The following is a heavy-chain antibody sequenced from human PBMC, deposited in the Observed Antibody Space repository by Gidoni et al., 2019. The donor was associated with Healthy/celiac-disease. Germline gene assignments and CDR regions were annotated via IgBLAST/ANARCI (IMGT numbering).Heavy chain of an antibody. CDR1: SSGYY. CDR3: AGGDPAYYYDSSGYSDDYYYYGMDV. Sequence: SSGYYWGWIRQPPGKGLEWIGSNYHSGITYYNPSRKSRLTISVDTSKNQFPLKLSSVTAADTAVYYCAGGDPAYYYDSSGYSDDYYYYGMDVWGQGTTVTVSS. V-gene: IGHV4-38-2*02. D-gene: IGHD3-22*01. J-gene: IGHJ6*02. CDR2: NYHSGIT.